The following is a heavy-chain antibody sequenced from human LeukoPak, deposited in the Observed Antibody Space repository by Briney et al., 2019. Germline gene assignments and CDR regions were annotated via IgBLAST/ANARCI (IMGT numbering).Heavy chain of an antibody. Sequence: PGGSLRLSCAASGFTFNSHEMNWVRQAPGKGLEWVSGISGSGGSTYYADSVKGRFTVSRDNFKNTLFLQVNSLRAEDTAVYYCAKVSDYSYYYYMDVWGKGTTVTVSS. J-gene: IGHJ6*03. CDR3: AKVSDYSYYYYMDV. CDR2: ISGSGGST. V-gene: IGHV3-23*01. CDR1: GFTFNSHE.